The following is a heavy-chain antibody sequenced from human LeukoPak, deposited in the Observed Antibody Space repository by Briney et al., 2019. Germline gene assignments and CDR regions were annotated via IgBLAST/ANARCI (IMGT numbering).Heavy chain of an antibody. D-gene: IGHD2/OR15-2a*01. J-gene: IGHJ2*01. CDR3: ARVFGSTSSDDWYFDL. Sequence: PGGSLRLSCAASGFTVRSKYMSWVPQAPGKGLEWFSVIYSGGSTYYSDSVKCRFTISRDNSKNTMYLQMNSLRAEDTAVYYCARVFGSTSSDDWYFDLWGRGTLVTVSS. CDR2: IYSGGST. CDR1: GFTVRSKY. V-gene: IGHV3-66*01.